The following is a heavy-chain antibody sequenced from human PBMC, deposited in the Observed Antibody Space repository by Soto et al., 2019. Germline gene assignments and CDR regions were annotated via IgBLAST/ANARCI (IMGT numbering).Heavy chain of an antibody. J-gene: IGHJ4*02. CDR1: GFTFSSYG. CDR3: ARDYCSGGSCYFDY. Sequence: QVQLVESGGGVVQPGRSLRLSCAASGFTFSSYGMHWVRQAPGKGLEWVAVIWYDGSNKYYADSVMGRFTISRDNSKNTLYLQMNSLRAEDTAVYYCARDYCSGGSCYFDYWGQGTLVTVSS. D-gene: IGHD2-15*01. CDR2: IWYDGSNK. V-gene: IGHV3-33*01.